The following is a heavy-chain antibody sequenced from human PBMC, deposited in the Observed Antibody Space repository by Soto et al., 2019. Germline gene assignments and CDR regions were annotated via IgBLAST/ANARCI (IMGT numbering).Heavy chain of an antibody. CDR2: IDPSDSYT. D-gene: IGHD6-13*01. CDR1: GYSFTSYW. V-gene: IGHV5-10-1*01. J-gene: IGHJ6*02. CDR3: ARHNIAAAGIYYCYGMDV. Sequence: GESLKISCKGSGYSFTSYWISWVRQMPGKGLEWMGRIDPSDSYTNYSPSFQGYVTISADKSISTAYLQWSSLKASDTAMYYCARHNIAAAGIYYCYGMDVWGQGTTVTVSS.